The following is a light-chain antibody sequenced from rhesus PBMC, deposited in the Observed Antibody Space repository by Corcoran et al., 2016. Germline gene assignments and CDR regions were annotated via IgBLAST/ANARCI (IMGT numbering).Light chain of an antibody. CDR3: QHYYSTPYS. V-gene: IGKV1-21*01. CDR1: QGMTNE. Sequence: DIQMTQSPSSLSASVGDRVTITCRASQGMTNELAWYQQKPGETPKLLIYEASRLQSGIPSRFSGSGSGTDFPLTIRSLQSEDFATYYCQHYYSTPYSFGQGTKVEIK. CDR2: EAS. J-gene: IGKJ2*01.